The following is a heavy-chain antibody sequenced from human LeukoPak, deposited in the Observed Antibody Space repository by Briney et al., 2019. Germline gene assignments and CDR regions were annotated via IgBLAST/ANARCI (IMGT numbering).Heavy chain of an antibody. Sequence: PGGSLRLFCAASGFTFTSFSFNWVRQAPGKGLEWVSSINTVATYIYYADSVRGRFTISRDNAKNSVYLQMDSLRAEDTGVYYCARLRRNGDSGGFYYYYDYWGQGTLVTVSS. CDR1: GFTFTSFS. CDR2: INTVATYI. J-gene: IGHJ4*02. CDR3: ARLRRNGDSGGFYYYYDY. V-gene: IGHV3-21*01. D-gene: IGHD3-22*01.